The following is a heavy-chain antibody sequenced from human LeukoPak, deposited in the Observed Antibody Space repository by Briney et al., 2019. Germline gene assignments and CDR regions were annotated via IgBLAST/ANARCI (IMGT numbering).Heavy chain of an antibody. CDR2: ISAYNGNT. CDR1: GYTFTSYG. Sequence: ASVKVSCKASGYTFTSYGISWVRQAPGQGLEWMGWISAYNGNTNYAQKLQGRVTMTTDTSTSTAYMELRSLRSDDTAVYYCARGTYSGYDFVGAFDIWGQGTMVTVSS. D-gene: IGHD5-12*01. CDR3: ARGTYSGYDFVGAFDI. J-gene: IGHJ3*02. V-gene: IGHV1-18*01.